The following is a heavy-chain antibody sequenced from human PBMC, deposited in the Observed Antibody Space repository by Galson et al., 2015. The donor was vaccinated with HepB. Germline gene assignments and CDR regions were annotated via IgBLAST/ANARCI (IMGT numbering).Heavy chain of an antibody. D-gene: IGHD5-18*01. V-gene: IGHV3-49*03. Sequence: SLRLSCAASGFTFGDYAMSWFRQAPGKGLEWVGFIRSKAYGGTTEYAASVKGRFTISRDDSKSIAYLQMNSLKTEDTAVCYCTRFAPDTAMVLFDYWGQGTLVTVSS. CDR2: IRSKAYGGTT. CDR1: GFTFGDYA. CDR3: TRFAPDTAMVLFDY. J-gene: IGHJ4*02.